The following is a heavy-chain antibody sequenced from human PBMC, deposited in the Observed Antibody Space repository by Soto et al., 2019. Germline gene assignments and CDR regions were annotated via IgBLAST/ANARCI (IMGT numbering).Heavy chain of an antibody. CDR2: INPNSGGT. D-gene: IGHD3-16*02. CDR3: ARGITFGGVIVIRGGYYGMDV. Sequence: ASVKVSCKASGYTFTGYYMHWVRQAPGQGLEWMGWINPNSGGTNYAQKFQGWVTMTRDTSISTAYMELSRLRSDDTAVYYCARGITFGGVIVIRGGYYGMDVWGQGTTVTVSS. CDR1: GYTFTGYY. J-gene: IGHJ6*02. V-gene: IGHV1-2*04.